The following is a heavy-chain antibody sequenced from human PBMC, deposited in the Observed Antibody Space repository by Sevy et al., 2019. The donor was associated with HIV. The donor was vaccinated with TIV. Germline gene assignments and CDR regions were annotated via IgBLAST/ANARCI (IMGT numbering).Heavy chain of an antibody. V-gene: IGHV3-30*02. Sequence: GGSLRLSCAASGFTFNFHGMHWVRQAPGKGLEWVEFIWHDGSNKYMAYSVKGRFTISRDNSKNTLFLQMNSLTVEDTAVYYCARETDNSARWLDPWGQGTLVTVSS. D-gene: IGHD4-4*01. CDR1: GFTFNFHG. J-gene: IGHJ5*02. CDR3: ARETDNSARWLDP. CDR2: IWHDGSNK.